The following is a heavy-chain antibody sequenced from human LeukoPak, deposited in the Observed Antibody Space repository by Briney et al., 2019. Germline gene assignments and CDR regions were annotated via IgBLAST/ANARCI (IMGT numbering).Heavy chain of an antibody. J-gene: IGHJ4*02. V-gene: IGHV1-18*01. CDR1: GYTYTQYG. Sequence: GASVNVSRKASGYTYTQYGIGCVRQAPGQGLEWVGWISGYNGNTNYAQKFQDRVTMTADTSTNTVYMELRGVRSDDTAVYYCARDGLRFLGPLGSHYFDYWGQGTLVTVSS. D-gene: IGHD3-3*01. CDR3: ARDGLRFLGPLGSHYFDY. CDR2: ISGYNGNT.